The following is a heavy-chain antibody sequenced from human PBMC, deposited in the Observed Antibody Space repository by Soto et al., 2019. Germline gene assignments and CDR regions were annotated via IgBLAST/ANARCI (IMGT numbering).Heavy chain of an antibody. D-gene: IGHD6-19*01. CDR3: VKDHAVATTLLYSSGWYMVY. J-gene: IGHJ4*02. Sequence: GGSLRLSCSASGFTFSSYAMHWVRQAPGKGLEYVSAISSNGGSTYYADSVKGRFTISRDNSKNTLYLQMSSLRAEDTAVYYCVKDHAVATTLLYSSGWYMVYWGQGTLVTVSS. CDR1: GFTFSSYA. CDR2: ISSNGGST. V-gene: IGHV3-64D*06.